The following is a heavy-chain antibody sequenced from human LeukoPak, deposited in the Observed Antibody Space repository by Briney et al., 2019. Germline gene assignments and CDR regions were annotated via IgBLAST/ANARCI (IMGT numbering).Heavy chain of an antibody. CDR3: ARDGDYYGSGSNYAPEVDY. D-gene: IGHD3-10*01. J-gene: IGHJ4*02. CDR1: GFTFSSFG. CDR2: IRYDGSNK. V-gene: IGHV3-33*01. Sequence: GGSLRLSCAASGFTFSSFGMHWVGREPGRRLEGVAGIRYDGSNKYYADSVKGRFTISRDNSKNTLYLQMNSLSAEDTAVYYCARDGDYYGSGSNYAPEVDYWGQGTLVTVSS.